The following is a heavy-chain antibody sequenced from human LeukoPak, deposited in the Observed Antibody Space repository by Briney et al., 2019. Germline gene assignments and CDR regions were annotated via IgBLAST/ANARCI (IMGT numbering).Heavy chain of an antibody. J-gene: IGHJ4*02. Sequence: ASVKVSCKVSGYTLTELSMHWVRQAPGKGLEWMGGFDPEDGETIYAQKFQGRVTMTEDTSTDTAYMELSSPRSEDTAVYYCATDRRYSGSYPYYFDYWGQGTLVTVSS. D-gene: IGHD1-26*01. CDR1: GYTLTELS. CDR3: ATDRRYSGSYPYYFDY. CDR2: FDPEDGET. V-gene: IGHV1-24*01.